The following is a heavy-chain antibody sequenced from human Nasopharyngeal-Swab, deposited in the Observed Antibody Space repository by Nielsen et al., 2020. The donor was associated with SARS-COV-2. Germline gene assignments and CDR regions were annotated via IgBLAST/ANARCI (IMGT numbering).Heavy chain of an antibody. CDR2: IIPIFGTA. J-gene: IGHJ3*02. D-gene: IGHD4-17*01. CDR1: LCTLRRYA. V-gene: IGHV1-69*13. Sequence: SSVTVSRKASLCTLRRYAISWVGQAPGQGLEWMGGIIPIFGTANYAQKFQGRVTITADESTSTAYMELRGLRSEDTAVYYCARSSWRKQYGDYVSDALDIWGQGTMVTVSS. CDR3: ARSSWRKQYGDYVSDALDI.